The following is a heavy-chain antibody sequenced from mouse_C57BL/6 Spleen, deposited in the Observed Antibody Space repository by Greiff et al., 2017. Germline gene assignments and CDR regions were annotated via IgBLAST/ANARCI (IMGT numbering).Heavy chain of an antibody. Sequence: QVQLQQPGTELVKPGASVTLSCKASGYTFPSYWMHWVKQRPGQGLEWIGNINPSNGGTNYNEKFKSKATLTVDKSSSTAYMQLSSLTSEDSAVYECARDGYYEGSYYAMDYWGQGTSVTVSS. CDR1: GYTFPSYW. CDR3: ARDGYYEGSYYAMDY. J-gene: IGHJ4*01. CDR2: INPSNGGT. V-gene: IGHV1-53*01. D-gene: IGHD2-3*01.